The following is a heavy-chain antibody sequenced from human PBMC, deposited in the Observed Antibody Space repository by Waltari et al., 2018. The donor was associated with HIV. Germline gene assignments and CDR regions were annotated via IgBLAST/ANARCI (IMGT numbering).Heavy chain of an antibody. Sequence: QVHLVQSGAEVKRPGSSVRVSCKASGGTFSNFAISWVRQAPGQGLEWMGRIVPVLGTTNYAQSFQGRVTITADTSTSVAYMEVTSLASEDTATYYCARTIQDMYCPNVGCYWFDIWGQGTPVIVSS. CDR1: GGTFSNFA. CDR3: ARTIQDMYCPNVGCYWFDI. V-gene: IGHV1-69*04. J-gene: IGHJ5*02. CDR2: IVPVLGTT. D-gene: IGHD2-8*01.